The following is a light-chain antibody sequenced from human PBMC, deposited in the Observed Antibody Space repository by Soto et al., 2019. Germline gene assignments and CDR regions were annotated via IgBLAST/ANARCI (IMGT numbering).Light chain of an antibody. Sequence: EVVLTQSPATLSVSPGERATLSCRASQTVGTNLAWYQQRPGQAPRHLIYGASTRATGIPARFSGSGSGSEFTLTISSLQSDDFEVSYCQQYNKWPLFTFGPGTRVDNK. CDR3: QQYNKWPLFT. CDR2: GAS. CDR1: QTVGTN. J-gene: IGKJ3*01. V-gene: IGKV3-15*01.